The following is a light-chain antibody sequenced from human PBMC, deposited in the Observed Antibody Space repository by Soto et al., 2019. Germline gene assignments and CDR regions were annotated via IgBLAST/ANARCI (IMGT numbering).Light chain of an antibody. V-gene: IGKV3-15*01. J-gene: IGKJ4*01. CDR3: QQYHNWPLT. CDR2: GPS. Sequence: EIVMTQSPATLSVSPGERATLSCRASQSVSSYLAWYQQKPGQAPRLLIYGPSTRATGIPARFRGSGSGTEFTLTISSLQSEGFAVYYCQQYHNWPLTFGGGTKVEVK. CDR1: QSVSSY.